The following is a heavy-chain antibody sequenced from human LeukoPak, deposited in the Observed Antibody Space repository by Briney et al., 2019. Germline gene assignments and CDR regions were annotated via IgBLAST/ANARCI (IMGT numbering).Heavy chain of an antibody. CDR3: PRTYYDFWSGYSPFDY. V-gene: IGHV1-69*05. Sequence: ASVKVSCKASGGTFSSYAISWLRQAPRQGLEGRGGIIPIFGTANYAQKFQGRVTMTRDTSTSTVYMELSSLRSEDTALSYCPRTYYDFWSGYSPFDYWRQGPLVTVSS. D-gene: IGHD3-3*01. J-gene: IGHJ4*02. CDR1: GGTFSSYA. CDR2: IIPIFGTA.